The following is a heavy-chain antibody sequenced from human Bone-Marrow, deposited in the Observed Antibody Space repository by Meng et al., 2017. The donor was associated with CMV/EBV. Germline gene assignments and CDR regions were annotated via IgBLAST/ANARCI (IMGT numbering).Heavy chain of an antibody. CDR2: IYPGDSDT. V-gene: IGHV5-51*01. CDR3: ARHARAGTSGETDY. J-gene: IGHJ4*02. D-gene: IGHD6-13*01. CDR1: GSTFTSYW. Sequence: GESLKISCKASGSTFTSYWIGWVRQMPGKGLEWMGIIYPGDSDTRYSPSFQGQVTISADKSISTAYLQWSSLKASVTAMYYCARHARAGTSGETDYWGQGTLVTVSS.